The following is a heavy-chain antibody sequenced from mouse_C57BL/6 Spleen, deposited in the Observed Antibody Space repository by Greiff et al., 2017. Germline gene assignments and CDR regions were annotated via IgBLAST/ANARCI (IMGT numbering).Heavy chain of an antibody. J-gene: IGHJ4*01. CDR1: GFTFSDYG. V-gene: IGHV5-17*01. Sequence: EVKLMESGGGLVKPGGSLKLSCAASGFTFSDYGMHWVRQAPEKGLEWVAYISSGSSTIYYADTVKGRFTISRDNAKNTLFLQMTSLRSEDTAMYYCARKILGGYYAMDYWGQGTSVTVSS. CDR2: ISSGSSTI. CDR3: ARKILGGYYAMDY.